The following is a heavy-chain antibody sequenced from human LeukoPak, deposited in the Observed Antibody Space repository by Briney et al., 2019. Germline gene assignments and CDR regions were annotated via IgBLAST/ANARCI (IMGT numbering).Heavy chain of an antibody. Sequence: SETLSLTCAVYGGSFSGYYWSWIRQPPGKGLEWIGEINHSGSTYYNPSLKSRVTISVDTSKNQFSLRLSSVTAADTAVYYCASPRGRWYAYWGQGTLVTVSS. V-gene: IGHV4-34*01. CDR1: GGSFSGYY. D-gene: IGHD6-13*01. J-gene: IGHJ4*02. CDR2: INHSGST. CDR3: ASPRGRWYAY.